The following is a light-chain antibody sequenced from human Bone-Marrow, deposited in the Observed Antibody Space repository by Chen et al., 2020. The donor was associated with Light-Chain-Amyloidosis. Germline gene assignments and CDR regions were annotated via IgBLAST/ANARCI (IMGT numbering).Light chain of an antibody. Sequence: SYELTQPPSVSVSPGQTARITCSGDDLPTKYAYWYQQKPGQAPVLVIHRDTERPTGISEQFSGVSSGTTATLTISGVQAEDEADYHCQSADSSGTYEVIFGGGTKLTVL. CDR2: RDT. J-gene: IGLJ2*01. CDR1: DLPTKY. CDR3: QSADSSGTYEVI. V-gene: IGLV3-25*03.